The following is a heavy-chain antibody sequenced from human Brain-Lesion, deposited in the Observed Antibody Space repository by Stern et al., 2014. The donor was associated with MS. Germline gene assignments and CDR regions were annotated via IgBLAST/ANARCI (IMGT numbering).Heavy chain of an antibody. V-gene: IGHV4-61*02. CDR1: GGPISSHSYY. D-gene: IGHD4-17*01. CDR2: IYARGNT. Sequence: QVQLVESGPGLVKPSQTLSLTCTVSGGPISSHSYYWSWIRQPAGKGLEWIGRIYARGNTTYNPSLKSRVSISVDTSKTQLSLRLSSVTASDTAVYYCARDYGDLEFDLWGQGTLVTVSS. CDR3: ARDYGDLEFDL. J-gene: IGHJ4*02.